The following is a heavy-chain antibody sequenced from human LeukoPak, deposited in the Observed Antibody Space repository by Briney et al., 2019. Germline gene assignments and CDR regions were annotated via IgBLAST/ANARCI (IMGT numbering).Heavy chain of an antibody. CDR2: IIPIFGTA. CDR1: GGTFISYA. D-gene: IGHD3-3*01. CDR3: ARSLPDYDFWSGYYSVGSTYGMDV. J-gene: IGHJ6*02. V-gene: IGHV1-69*13. Sequence: GASVKVPCKASGGTFISYAISWVRQAPGQGLEWMGGIIPIFGTANYAQKFQGRVTITADESTSTAYMELSSLRSEDTAVYYCARSLPDYDFWSGYYSVGSTYGMDVWGQGTTVTVSS.